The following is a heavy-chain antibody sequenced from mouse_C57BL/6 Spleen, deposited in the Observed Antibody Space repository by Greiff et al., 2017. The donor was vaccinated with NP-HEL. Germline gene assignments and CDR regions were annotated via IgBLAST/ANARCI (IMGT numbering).Heavy chain of an antibody. J-gene: IGHJ2*01. V-gene: IGHV1-26*01. D-gene: IGHD1-1*01. CDR2: INPNNGGT. CDR3: ARGIYYGSSYVGY. CDR1: GYTFTDYY. Sequence: EVQLQQSGPELVKPGASVKISCKASGYTFTDYYMNWVKQSHGKSLEWIGDINPNNGGTSYNQKFKGKATLTVDKSSSTAYMELRSLTSEDSAVYYCARGIYYGSSYVGYWGQGTTLTVSS.